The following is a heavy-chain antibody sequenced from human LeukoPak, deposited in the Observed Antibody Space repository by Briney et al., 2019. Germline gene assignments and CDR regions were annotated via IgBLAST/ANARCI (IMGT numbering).Heavy chain of an antibody. D-gene: IGHD1-7*01. CDR1: GGSISSSSYY. V-gene: IGHV4-39*07. CDR3: AMRNYGGWFDP. J-gene: IGHJ5*02. CDR2: IYYSGST. Sequence: SETLSLTCTVSGGSISSSSYYWGWIRQPPGKGLEWIGSIYYSGSTYYNPSLKSRVTISVDTSKNQFSLKLSSVTAADTAVYYCAMRNYGGWFDPWGQGTLVTVSS.